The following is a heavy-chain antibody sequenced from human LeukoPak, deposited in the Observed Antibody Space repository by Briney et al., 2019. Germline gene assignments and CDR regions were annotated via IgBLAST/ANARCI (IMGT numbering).Heavy chain of an antibody. J-gene: IGHJ4*02. CDR3: AKETYYDFWSGSVDY. Sequence: GGSLRLSCAASGFTFSNYGMHWVRQAPGKGLEWVAVISYDGSNKYYADSVKGRFTISRDNSKNTLYLQMNSLRAEDTAVYYCAKETYYDFWSGSVDYWGQGTLVTVSS. CDR2: ISYDGSNK. CDR1: GFTFSNYG. V-gene: IGHV3-30*18. D-gene: IGHD3-3*01.